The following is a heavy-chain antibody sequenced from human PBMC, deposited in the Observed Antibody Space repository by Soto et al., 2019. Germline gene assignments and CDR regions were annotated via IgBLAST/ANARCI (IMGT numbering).Heavy chain of an antibody. D-gene: IGHD1-7*01. CDR1: GYTLTELS. CDR3: ATSIRLYNWNYEAFDI. V-gene: IGHV1-24*01. J-gene: IGHJ3*02. CDR2: FDPEDGET. Sequence: GASVKVSCKVSGYTLTELSMHWVRHAPGKGLEWMGGFDPEDGETIYAQKFQGRVTMTEDTSTDTAYMELSSLRSEDTAVYYCATSIRLYNWNYEAFDIWGQGTMVTVSS.